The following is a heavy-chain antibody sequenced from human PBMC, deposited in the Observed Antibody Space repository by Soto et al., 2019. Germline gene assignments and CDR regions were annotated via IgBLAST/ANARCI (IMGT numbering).Heavy chain of an antibody. J-gene: IGHJ5*02. D-gene: IGHD3-22*01. CDR2: INPSGSRI. V-gene: IGHV1-46*01. Sequence: QVRLVQSGAEVKKPGASVKVSCKASGFTFTNSYMHWVRQAPGQGLEWVGIINPSGSRISYAQKFQGRLTMTKDTSTSTVSMELSNLRSEDTAVYYCAKANSAYDRTWWFDPWGQGTLVTVSS. CDR3: AKANSAYDRTWWFDP. CDR1: GFTFTNSY.